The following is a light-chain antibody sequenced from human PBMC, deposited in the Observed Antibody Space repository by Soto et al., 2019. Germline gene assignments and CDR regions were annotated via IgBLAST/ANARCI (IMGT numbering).Light chain of an antibody. V-gene: IGKV1-5*01. CDR3: QHHNSYSQT. CDR1: QSIRHY. J-gene: IGKJ1*01. Sequence: DIQMTQSPPTLSASVGDRVTITCRASQSIRHYLAWYQQMPGKAPKLLIYGASTLQSGVPSRFSGSGSGTELTLTISRLQPDDFGNYFCQHHNSYSQTFGQGTKVEIK. CDR2: GAS.